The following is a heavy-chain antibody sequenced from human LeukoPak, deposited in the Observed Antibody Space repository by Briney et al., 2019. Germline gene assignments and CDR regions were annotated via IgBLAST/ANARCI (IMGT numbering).Heavy chain of an antibody. CDR3: ARGATYYDFWSGYYTAPTYGMDV. V-gene: IGHV3-21*01. CDR2: ISSSSSYI. CDR1: GFTFSSYS. J-gene: IGHJ6*02. D-gene: IGHD3-3*01. Sequence: GGSLRLSCAASGFTFSSYSMNWVRQAPGKGLEWVSSISSSSSYIYYADSVKGRFTISRDNAKNSLYLQMNSLRAEDTAVYYCARGATYYDFWSGYYTAPTYGMDVWGQGTTVTVSS.